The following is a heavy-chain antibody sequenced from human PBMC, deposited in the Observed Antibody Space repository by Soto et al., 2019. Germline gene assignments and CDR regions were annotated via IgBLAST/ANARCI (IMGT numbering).Heavy chain of an antibody. CDR1: GDTFSRYT. Sequence: PVKVTCKASGDTFSRYTISWLRQAPGKGLEWMGRIIPILGIANYAQKFQGRVTITADKSTSTAYMELSSLRSEDTAVYYCASRYDSSDYWGQGTLVTVSS. CDR3: ASRYDSSDY. V-gene: IGHV1-69*02. CDR2: IIPILGIA. J-gene: IGHJ4*02. D-gene: IGHD3-22*01.